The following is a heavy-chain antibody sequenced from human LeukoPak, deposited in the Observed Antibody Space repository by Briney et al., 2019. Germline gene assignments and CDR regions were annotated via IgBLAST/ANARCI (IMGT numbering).Heavy chain of an antibody. D-gene: IGHD5-18*01. Sequence: GGSLRLSCAASGFTFSSYGMHWVRQAPGKGLDWVAVISNDGSKKYYADSVKGRFTVSRDNSKNTLSLQVSSLRTEDTAVYYCAKDRYSYASEYSDSWGQGTLVTVSS. V-gene: IGHV3-30*18. CDR1: GFTFSSYG. CDR3: AKDRYSYASEYSDS. CDR2: ISNDGSKK. J-gene: IGHJ4*02.